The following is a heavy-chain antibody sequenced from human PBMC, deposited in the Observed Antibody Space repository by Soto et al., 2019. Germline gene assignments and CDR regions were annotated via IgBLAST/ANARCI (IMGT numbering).Heavy chain of an antibody. CDR1: GFTLRTYT. CDR3: VRGMNPLF. CDR2: ISTSSSDR. Sequence: GGSLRLSCAASGFTLRTYTMNWVHQAPGKGLEWVSSISTSSSDRYYADSVRGRFTISRDNAKNALYLQMNSLRADDTAVYFCVRGMNPLFGGQGTLVTVS. J-gene: IGHJ4*01. V-gene: IGHV3-21*06.